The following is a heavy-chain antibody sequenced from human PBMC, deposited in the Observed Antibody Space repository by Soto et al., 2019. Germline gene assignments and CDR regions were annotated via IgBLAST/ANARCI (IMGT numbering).Heavy chain of an antibody. CDR3: ARGDYYDSSGPFSDAFDI. J-gene: IGHJ3*02. V-gene: IGHV3-7*04. Sequence: HPGGSLRLSCAASGFTFSNYWMSWVRQAPGKGLEWVANIKQDGSEKWCVDSVKGRFTISRDNAKNSLYLQMNSLRAEDTAVYYCARGDYYDSSGPFSDAFDIWGQGTMVTVSS. CDR2: IKQDGSEK. D-gene: IGHD3-22*01. CDR1: GFTFSNYW.